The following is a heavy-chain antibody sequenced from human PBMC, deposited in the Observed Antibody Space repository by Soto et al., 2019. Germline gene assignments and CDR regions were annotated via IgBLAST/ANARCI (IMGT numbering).Heavy chain of an antibody. Sequence: GGSLRLSCAASGFTFSSYGMHWVRQAPGKGLEWVAVIWHDGSNKYYADSVKGRFTISRDNSKNTLYLQMNNLRVEDTAVYYCARIGSWALNFDYWGQGTLVTVSS. CDR3: ARIGSWALNFDY. CDR1: GFTFSSYG. V-gene: IGHV3-33*08. J-gene: IGHJ4*02. CDR2: IWHDGSNK. D-gene: IGHD6-13*01.